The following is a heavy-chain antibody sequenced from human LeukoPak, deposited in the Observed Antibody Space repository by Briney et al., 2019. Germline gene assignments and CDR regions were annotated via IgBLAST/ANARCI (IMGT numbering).Heavy chain of an antibody. Sequence: GGSLRLSCAASGVTFSGSAMHWVRQASGKGLEWVGRIRSKANSYATAYAASVKGRFTISRDDSKDTAYLQMNSLKTEDTAVYYCAARGYTYFFDYWGQGTLVTVSS. CDR1: GVTFSGSA. V-gene: IGHV3-73*01. CDR2: IRSKANSYAT. CDR3: AARGYTYFFDY. J-gene: IGHJ4*02. D-gene: IGHD5-18*01.